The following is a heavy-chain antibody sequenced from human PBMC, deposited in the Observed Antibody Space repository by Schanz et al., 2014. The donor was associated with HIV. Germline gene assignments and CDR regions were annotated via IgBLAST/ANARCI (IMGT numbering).Heavy chain of an antibody. D-gene: IGHD4-17*01. CDR1: GFRFSSYD. V-gene: IGHV3-33*01. CDR2: LWFDGSID. J-gene: IGHJ1*01. Sequence: QVQLVESGGGVVQPGTSLRLSCVTSGFRFSSYDMHWVRQAPGKGLEWVAILWFDGSIDYYVDSVKGRFTISRDNSKNTLFLQMNSLSPEDTGIYYCARDNRGDYYLDSWGQGTLVTVSS. CDR3: ARDNRGDYYLDS.